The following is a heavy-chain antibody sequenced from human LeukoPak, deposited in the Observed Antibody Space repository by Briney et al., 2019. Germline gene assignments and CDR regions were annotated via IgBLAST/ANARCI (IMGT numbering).Heavy chain of an antibody. CDR1: GGSVSSGSYY. V-gene: IGHV4-61*01. CDR2: IYYSGST. J-gene: IGHJ4*02. Sequence: SETLSLTCTVSGGSVSSGSYYWSWIRQPPGKGLEWIGYIYYSGSTNYNLSLKSRVTISVDTSENQFSLKPSSVTAADTAVYYCARDRVEMATTHSSYFDYWGQGTLVTVSS. CDR3: ARDRVEMATTHSSYFDY. D-gene: IGHD5-24*01.